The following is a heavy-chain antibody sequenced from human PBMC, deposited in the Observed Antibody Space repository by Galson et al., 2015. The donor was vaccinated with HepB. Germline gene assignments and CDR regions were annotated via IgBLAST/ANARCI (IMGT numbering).Heavy chain of an antibody. J-gene: IGHJ6*02. CDR2: ISSSSSTI. V-gene: IGHV3-48*02. Sequence: SLRLSCAASGFTFSSYSMNWVRQAPGKGLEWVSYISSSSSTIYYADSVKGRFTISRDNAKNSLYLQMNSLRDEDTAVYYCARDKGDNYYGSGSGYYGMDVWGQGTTVTVSS. CDR1: GFTFSSYS. D-gene: IGHD3-10*01. CDR3: ARDKGDNYYGSGSGYYGMDV.